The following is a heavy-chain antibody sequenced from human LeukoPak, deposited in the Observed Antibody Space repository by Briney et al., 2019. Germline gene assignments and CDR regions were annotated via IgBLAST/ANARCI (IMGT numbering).Heavy chain of an antibody. D-gene: IGHD1-26*01. V-gene: IGHV4-61*02. CDR3: AKAAGIGGSLYFDY. CDR1: GGSINSDDFY. Sequence: SETLSLTCTVSGGSINSDDFYWSWIRRPAGKALEWIGRIYITGSTDYNPSLKSRVTISIDTSKNQFSLKLNSVTATDTAVYYCAKAAGIGGSLYFDYWGQGTLVTVSS. CDR2: IYITGST. J-gene: IGHJ4*02.